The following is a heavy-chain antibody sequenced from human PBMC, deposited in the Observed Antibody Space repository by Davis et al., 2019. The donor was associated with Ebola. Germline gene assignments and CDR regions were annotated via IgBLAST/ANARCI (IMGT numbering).Heavy chain of an antibody. V-gene: IGHV3-33*01. CDR3: ARALYYYDSSGSQGY. D-gene: IGHD3-22*01. J-gene: IGHJ4*02. CDR1: GFTFSSYG. Sequence: GESLKISCAASGFTFSSYGMHWVRQAPGKGLEWVAVIWYDGSNKYYADSVKGRFTISRDNSKNTLYLQMNSLRAEDTAVYYCARALYYYDSSGSQGYWGQGTLVTVSS. CDR2: IWYDGSNK.